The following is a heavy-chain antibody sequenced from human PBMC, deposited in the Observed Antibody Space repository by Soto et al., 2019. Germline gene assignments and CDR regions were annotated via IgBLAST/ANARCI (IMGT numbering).Heavy chain of an antibody. CDR2: ISSSSSYI. CDR1: GFTFSSYS. J-gene: IGHJ6*03. D-gene: IGHD3-3*01. CDR3: ARDGGDNTIFAPGYYYYYMDV. Sequence: GGSLRLSCAASGFTFSSYSMNWVRQAPGKGLEWVSSISSSSSYIYYADSVKGRFTISRDNAKNSLYLQMNSLRAEDTAVYYCARDGGDNTIFAPGYYYYYMDVWGKGTTVTVSS. V-gene: IGHV3-21*01.